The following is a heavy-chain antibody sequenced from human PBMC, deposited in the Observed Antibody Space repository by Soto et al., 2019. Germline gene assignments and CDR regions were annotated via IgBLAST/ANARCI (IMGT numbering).Heavy chain of an antibody. J-gene: IGHJ4*02. CDR3: ARVIMIFGVANLGSYFDY. V-gene: IGHV1-18*01. D-gene: IGHD3-3*01. Sequence: GASVKVSCKASGYTFSNFGLSCVRQAPGQVLEWMGWISPSNGQTIYAQNFHGRVTMTTDTSTATAHMELRSLISDDTAVYYCARVIMIFGVANLGSYFDYWGQGTRVTVSS. CDR1: GYTFSNFG. CDR2: ISPSNGQT.